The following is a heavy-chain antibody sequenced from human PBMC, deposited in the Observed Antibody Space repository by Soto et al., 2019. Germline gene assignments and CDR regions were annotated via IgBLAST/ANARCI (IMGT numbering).Heavy chain of an antibody. CDR1: GYSFTSYW. Sequence: GESLKISCKGSGYSFTSYWIGWVRQMPGKGLEWMGIIYPGDSDTRYSPSFQGQVTISADKSISTAYLQWSSLKASDTAMYYCARLSSYCSSTSCYNPPVYGMYGWGQGTTVTVAS. CDR3: ARLSSYCSSTSCYNPPVYGMYG. D-gene: IGHD2-2*02. V-gene: IGHV5-51*01. J-gene: IGHJ6*02. CDR2: IYPGDSDT.